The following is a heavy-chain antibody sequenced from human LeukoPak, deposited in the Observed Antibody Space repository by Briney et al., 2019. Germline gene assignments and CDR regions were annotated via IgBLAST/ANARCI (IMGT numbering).Heavy chain of an antibody. Sequence: GGSLRLSCAASDFTLSPYWMTWVRQAPGRGREGVANRDSDGGDKYYGDSVKGRFSISRDNAENSLFLQMNNLRVEDSAVYYCARGGSGSSKYWVFWGQGTLVTVSS. CDR1: DFTLSPYW. V-gene: IGHV3-7*01. J-gene: IGHJ4*02. CDR2: RDSDGGDK. D-gene: IGHD2-8*02. CDR3: ARGGSGSSKYWVF.